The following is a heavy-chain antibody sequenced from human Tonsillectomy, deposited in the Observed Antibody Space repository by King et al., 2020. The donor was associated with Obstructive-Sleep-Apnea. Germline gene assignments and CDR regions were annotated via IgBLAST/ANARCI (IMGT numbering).Heavy chain of an antibody. CDR1: GYSISSDYY. J-gene: IGHJ4*02. Sequence: VQLQESGPGLVKPSETLSLTCTVSGYSISSDYYWGWIRQPPGKGLEWIATIYHSGSTYYNPSLKSRVTISVDTSKNQFSLRPRSVTAADTAVYYCARVGPSQTDYWGQGTLVTVSS. CDR2: IYHSGST. V-gene: IGHV4-38-2*02. CDR3: ARVGPSQTDY. D-gene: IGHD3-16*01.